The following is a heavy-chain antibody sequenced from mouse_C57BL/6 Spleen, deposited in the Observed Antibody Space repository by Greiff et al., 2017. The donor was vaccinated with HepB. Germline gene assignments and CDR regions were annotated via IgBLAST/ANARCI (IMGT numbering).Heavy chain of an antibody. CDR2: ISYDGSN. V-gene: IGHV3-6*01. D-gene: IGHD2-4*01. Sequence: EVKLEESGPGLVKPSQSLSLTCSVTGYSITSGYYWNWIRQFPGNKREWMGYISYDGSNNYNPSLKNRISITRDTSKNQFFLKLNSVATEDTATYYCANYDYGAYWGQGTLVTVSA. J-gene: IGHJ3*01. CDR3: ANYDYGAY. CDR1: GYSITSGYY.